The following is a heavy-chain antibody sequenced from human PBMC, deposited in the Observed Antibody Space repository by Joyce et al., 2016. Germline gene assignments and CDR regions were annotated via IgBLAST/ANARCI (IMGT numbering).Heavy chain of an antibody. J-gene: IGHJ4*02. CDR3: ARVSVGHKWSSR. V-gene: IGHV3-53*01. CDR2: IYSGDST. Sequence: EVQLVESGGDLIQPGGSLRLSCAASGLDVSSNYMSWVRQAPGKGLEGVSVIYSGDSTNNADSVRGRFTISRNKSKNMLYLEMNSMRSEDTGTYYCARVSVGHKWSSRWGQGTLVTVSS. D-gene: IGHD3-10*01. CDR1: GLDVSSNY.